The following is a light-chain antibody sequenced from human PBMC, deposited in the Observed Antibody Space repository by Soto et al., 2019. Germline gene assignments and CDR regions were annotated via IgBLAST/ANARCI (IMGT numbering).Light chain of an antibody. Sequence: QSVLTQPPSACGTSGESVTISCSGDISNIGTNSVHWYQHLPGTAPKLVIYADSQRPSGVPDRFSGSKSGTSASLAISGLQSEDDADYLCAAWDDNLNGPLFGTGTKITVL. CDR1: ISNIGTNS. J-gene: IGLJ1*01. CDR3: AAWDDNLNGPL. V-gene: IGLV1-44*01. CDR2: ADS.